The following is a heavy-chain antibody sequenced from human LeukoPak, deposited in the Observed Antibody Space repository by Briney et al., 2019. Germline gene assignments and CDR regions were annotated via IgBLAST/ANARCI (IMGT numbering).Heavy chain of an antibody. J-gene: IGHJ6*02. V-gene: IGHV3-7*01. CDR1: GFIFSNSG. CDR2: IKQDGSER. CDR3: ARGEFAWIQGPYGMSV. D-gene: IGHD5-18*01. Sequence: GGSLRLSCAASGFIFSNSGIHWVRQAPGKGLEWVANIKQDGSERYYVDSVKGRFTISRDNAKSSMYLQMNSLRAEDTAVYYRARGEFAWIQGPYGMSVWGPGTTITVSS.